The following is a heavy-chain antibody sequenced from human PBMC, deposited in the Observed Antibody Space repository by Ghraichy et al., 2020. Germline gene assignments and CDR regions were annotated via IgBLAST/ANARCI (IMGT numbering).Heavy chain of an antibody. CDR2: IIPIFGTA. J-gene: IGHJ4*02. CDR3: ARDQWELQASLDY. D-gene: IGHD1-26*01. V-gene: IGHV1-69*13. Sequence: SVKVSCKASGGTFSSYAISWVRQAPGQGLEWMGGIIPIFGTANYAQKFQGRVTITADESTSTAYMELSSLRSEDTAVYYCARDQWELQASLDYWGQGTLVTVSS. CDR1: GGTFSSYA.